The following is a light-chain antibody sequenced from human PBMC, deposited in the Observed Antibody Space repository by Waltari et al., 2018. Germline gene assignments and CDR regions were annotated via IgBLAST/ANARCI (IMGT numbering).Light chain of an antibody. V-gene: IGKV1-5*01. Sequence: DIQMTQSPSTLSASVGDRVTITCRASQSIGSLLAWYQQKPGKAPKLLIYDASSLESGVQARFSVSGSGTECTLTINSLQPDDFATYSCQQYYSYFTFGGGAKVEIK. J-gene: IGKJ4*01. CDR1: QSIGSL. CDR2: DAS. CDR3: QQYYSYFT.